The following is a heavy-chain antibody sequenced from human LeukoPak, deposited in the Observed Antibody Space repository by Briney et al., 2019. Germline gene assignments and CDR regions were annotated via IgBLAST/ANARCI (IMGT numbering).Heavy chain of an antibody. CDR3: ARAGGYYLGYFDF. CDR1: GYTFTDYY. D-gene: IGHD3-22*01. CDR2: INPSGGST. V-gene: IGHV1-46*01. J-gene: IGHJ4*02. Sequence: ASVKVSCKASGYTFTDYYIHWVRQAPGQGLEWMGVINPSGGSTTYAQKFQGRLTMTRDTSTSTVYMELSSLRSEDTATHFCARAGGYYLGYFDFWGQGTLVTVSS.